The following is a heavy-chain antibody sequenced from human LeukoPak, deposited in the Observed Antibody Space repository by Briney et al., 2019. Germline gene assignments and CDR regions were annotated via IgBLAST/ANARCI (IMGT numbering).Heavy chain of an antibody. Sequence: GASVKVSCKASGYTFTGYYMHWVRQAPGQGLEWMGWINPNSGGTNYAQKFQGRVTMTRDTSISTAYMELSRLRSDDTAVYYCARDYADSSGWDFDYWGQGNPGHRLL. J-gene: IGHJ4*02. D-gene: IGHD6-19*01. CDR1: GYTFTGYY. V-gene: IGHV1-2*02. CDR3: ARDYADSSGWDFDY. CDR2: INPNSGGT.